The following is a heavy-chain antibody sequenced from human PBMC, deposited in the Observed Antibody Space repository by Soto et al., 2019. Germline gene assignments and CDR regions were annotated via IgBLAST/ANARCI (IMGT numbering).Heavy chain of an antibody. Sequence: LSLTCTVSGGSISSYYWSWIRQPPGKGLEWIGYIYYSGSTNYNPSLKSRVTISVDTSKNQFSLKLSSVTAADTAVYYCARDRLAKWFDPWGQGTLVTVS. D-gene: IGHD3-9*01. CDR2: IYYSGST. CDR1: GGSISSYY. V-gene: IGHV4-59*01. J-gene: IGHJ5*02. CDR3: ARDRLAKWFDP.